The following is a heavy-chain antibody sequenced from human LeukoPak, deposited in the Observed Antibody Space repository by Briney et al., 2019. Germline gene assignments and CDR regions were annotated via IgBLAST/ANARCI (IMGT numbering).Heavy chain of an antibody. CDR1: GFSISSYY. CDR2: IYYSGST. Sequence: PSETLSLTCTASGFSISSYYWSWIRQPPGKGLEWIGYIYYSGSTNYNPSPKSRVTISVDKSKNQFSLKLSAVTAADTAVYYCERDIIVAAAGTGMDVWGKGATVTVSS. CDR3: ERDIIVAAAGTGMDV. J-gene: IGHJ6*03. D-gene: IGHD6-13*01. V-gene: IGHV4-59*01.